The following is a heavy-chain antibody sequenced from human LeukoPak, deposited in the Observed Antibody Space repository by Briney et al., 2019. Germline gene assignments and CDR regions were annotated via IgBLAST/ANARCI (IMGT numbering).Heavy chain of an antibody. D-gene: IGHD3-3*01. CDR2: IKPDGNEK. V-gene: IGHV3-7*01. CDR3: ARGGTIFGLLIKFYFDY. CDR1: GFSFSSSW. Sequence: PGGSLRLSCAASGFSFSSSWMSWVRQAPGKGLEWVANIKPDGNEKYYVDSVKGRFTISRDNAKNSLYLQMNSLRPEDSAVYFCARGGTIFGLLIKFYFDYWGQGTLVTVSS. J-gene: IGHJ4*02.